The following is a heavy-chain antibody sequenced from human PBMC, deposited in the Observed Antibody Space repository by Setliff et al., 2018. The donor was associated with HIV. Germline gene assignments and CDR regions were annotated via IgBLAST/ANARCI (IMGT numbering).Heavy chain of an antibody. J-gene: IGHJ6*03. CDR1: GGSISSNKW. D-gene: IGHD3-10*01. CDR3: ARDYYDDSYYRPGIYYYYYMDV. Sequence: PSETLSLTCAVSGGSISSNKWRSWVRQSPGKGLEWIGEISHGGSAYYHPSLRSRVTISVDTSSNQFSLKLSSVTAADTAVYYCARDYYDDSYYRPGIYYYYYMDVWGKGTTVTVSS. V-gene: IGHV4-4*02. CDR2: ISHGGSA.